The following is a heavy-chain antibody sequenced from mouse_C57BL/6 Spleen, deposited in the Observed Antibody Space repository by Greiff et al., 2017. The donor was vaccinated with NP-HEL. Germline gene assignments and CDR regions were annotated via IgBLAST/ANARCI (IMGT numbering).Heavy chain of an antibody. CDR3: AKLSTVVAGDAMDY. CDR2: IWGGGST. D-gene: IGHD1-1*01. CDR1: GFSLTSYG. V-gene: IGHV2-9*01. Sequence: VKVEESGPGLVAPSQSLSITCTVSGFSLTSYGVDWVRQPPGKGLEWLGVIWGGGSTNYNSALMSRLSISKDNSKSQVFLKMNSLQTDDTAMYYCAKLSTVVAGDAMDYWGQGTSVTVSS. J-gene: IGHJ4*01.